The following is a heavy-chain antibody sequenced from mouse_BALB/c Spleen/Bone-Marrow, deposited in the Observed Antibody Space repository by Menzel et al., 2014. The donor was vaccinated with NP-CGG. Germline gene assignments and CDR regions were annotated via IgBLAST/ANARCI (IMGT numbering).Heavy chain of an antibody. Sequence: DVQLVESGGGLVQPGGSLKLSCAASGFDFRRYWMSWVRQAPGKGLEWIGEINPDSSTINYTPSLKDKFIISRDNAKNTLYLQMSKVRSGDTALYYCARGYYDYPAWFAYWGQGTLVTVSA. CDR2: INPDSSTI. CDR3: ARGYYDYPAWFAY. J-gene: IGHJ3*01. V-gene: IGHV4-1*02. D-gene: IGHD2-4*01. CDR1: GFDFRRYW.